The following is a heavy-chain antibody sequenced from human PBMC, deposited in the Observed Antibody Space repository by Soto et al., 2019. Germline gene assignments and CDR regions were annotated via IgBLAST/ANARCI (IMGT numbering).Heavy chain of an antibody. Sequence: GESMKISCKGSGYSFTSYWIGWVRQMPGKGLEWMGIIYPGDSDTRYSPSFQGQVTISANKSISTAYLQWSSLKASDTAMYYCARGIHSLPYGMDVWGQGTTVTVSS. J-gene: IGHJ6*02. CDR1: GYSFTSYW. D-gene: IGHD2-21*01. CDR3: ARGIHSLPYGMDV. CDR2: IYPGDSDT. V-gene: IGHV5-51*01.